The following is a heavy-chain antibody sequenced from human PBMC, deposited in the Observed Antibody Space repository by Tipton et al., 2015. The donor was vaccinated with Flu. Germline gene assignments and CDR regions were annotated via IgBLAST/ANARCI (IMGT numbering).Heavy chain of an antibody. CDR3: ARLSYYDVDLKNFYFDY. Sequence: TLSLTCTVSSGSIRSTNYFCAWIRQPPGKRLELIGSIYPSGTTYYNPSLKSRVTISVDTPKSQFSLMLRSVTAADTAVYYCARLSYYDVDLKNFYFDYWGRGTPVTVSS. CDR1: SGSIRSTNYF. V-gene: IGHV4-39*01. CDR2: IYPSGTT. J-gene: IGHJ4*02. D-gene: IGHD3-10*02.